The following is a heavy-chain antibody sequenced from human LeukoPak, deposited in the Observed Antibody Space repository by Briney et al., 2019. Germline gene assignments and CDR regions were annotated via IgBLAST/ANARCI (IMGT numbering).Heavy chain of an antibody. J-gene: IGHJ6*02. CDR1: GGSISSGGYY. V-gene: IGHV4-31*03. CDR2: IYYSGST. D-gene: IGHD4-17*01. CDR3: ARDPRYGEYGMDV. Sequence: SETLPLTCTVSGGSISSGGYYWSWIRQHPGKGLEWIGYIYYSGSTYYNPSLKSRVTISVDTSKNQFSLKLSSVTAADTAVYYCARDPRYGEYGMDVWGQGTTVTVSS.